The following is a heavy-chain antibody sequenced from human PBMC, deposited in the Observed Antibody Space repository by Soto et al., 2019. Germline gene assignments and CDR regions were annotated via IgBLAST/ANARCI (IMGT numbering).Heavy chain of an antibody. V-gene: IGHV3-9*01. CDR1: GFTFDDYA. J-gene: IGHJ4*02. Sequence: EVQLVESGEGLVQPGRSLRLSCAASGFTFDDYAMHWVRQAPGKGLEWVSGISWNSGSIDYADSVKGRFTISRDNAKNSLYLQMNSLRAEDTALYYCAKGGYNWYSYLDYWGQGTLVTVSS. CDR2: ISWNSGSI. D-gene: IGHD1-7*01. CDR3: AKGGYNWYSYLDY.